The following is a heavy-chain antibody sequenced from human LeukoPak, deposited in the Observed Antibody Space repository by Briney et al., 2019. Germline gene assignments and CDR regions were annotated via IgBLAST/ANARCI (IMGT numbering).Heavy chain of an antibody. CDR3: ARVRGFGELLPDY. CDR1: GGSISSYY. V-gene: IGHV4-59*01. Sequence: PSETLSLTCTVSGGSISSYYWSWIRQPPGKGLEWIGYIYYSGSTNYNPSLKSRVTISVDTSKNQFSRKLSSVTAADTAVYYCARVRGFGELLPDYWGQGTLVTVSS. CDR2: IYYSGST. J-gene: IGHJ4*02. D-gene: IGHD3-10*01.